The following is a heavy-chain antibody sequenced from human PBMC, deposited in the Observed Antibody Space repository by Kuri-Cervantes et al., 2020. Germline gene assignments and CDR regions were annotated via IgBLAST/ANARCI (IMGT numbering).Heavy chain of an antibody. CDR3: AREVDTNWFDP. D-gene: IGHD3-9*01. Sequence: LSLTCAASGFSFNSYSMNWVRQAPGKGLEFVSYISRDSGATYYGDSVKGRFTISRDNAKNSLYLQMNSLRAEDTAVYYCAREVDTNWFDPWGQGTLVTVSS. CDR2: ISRDSGAT. V-gene: IGHV3-48*04. J-gene: IGHJ5*02. CDR1: GFSFNSYS.